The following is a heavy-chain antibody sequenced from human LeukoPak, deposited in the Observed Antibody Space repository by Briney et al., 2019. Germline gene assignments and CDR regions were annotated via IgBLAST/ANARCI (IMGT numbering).Heavy chain of an antibody. D-gene: IGHD5-18*01. CDR1: GFTFGSYW. J-gene: IGHJ4*02. V-gene: IGHV5-51*01. CDR3: ARHLSGYSYDY. CDR2: IYPGDSDT. Sequence: GESLQISCKGSGFTFGSYWIAWVRQMPGKGLEWTGIIYPGDSDTRYSPSFQGQVTLSADKSISTAYLQWSSLKASDTAMYFCARHLSGYSYDYWGQGTLVTVSS.